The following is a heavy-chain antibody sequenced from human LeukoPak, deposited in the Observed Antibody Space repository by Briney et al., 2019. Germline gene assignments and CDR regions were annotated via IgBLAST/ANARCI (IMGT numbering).Heavy chain of an antibody. CDR3: ARGGYLPEVWFDP. CDR2: IYTSGST. J-gene: IGHJ5*02. D-gene: IGHD5-18*01. Sequence: SETLCLTCTVSGGSISSGSYYWSWIRQPAGKGLEWIGRIYTSGSTNYNPSLKSRVTISVDTSKNQFSLKLSSVTAADSAVYYCARGGYLPEVWFDPWGQGTLVTVSS. V-gene: IGHV4-61*02. CDR1: GGSISSGSYY.